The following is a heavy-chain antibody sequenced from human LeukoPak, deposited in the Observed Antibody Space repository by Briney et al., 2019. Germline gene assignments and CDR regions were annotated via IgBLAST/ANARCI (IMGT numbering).Heavy chain of an antibody. CDR2: IYYSGST. Sequence: PSETLSLTCTVSGGSISSYYWSWIRQPPGKGLEWIGYIYYSGSTNYNPSLKSRVTISVDTSKNQFSLKLSSVTAADTAVYYCARLPDDYGDYVSGYWGQGTLVTVSS. V-gene: IGHV4-59*08. D-gene: IGHD4-17*01. CDR3: ARLPDDYGDYVSGY. CDR1: GGSISSYY. J-gene: IGHJ4*02.